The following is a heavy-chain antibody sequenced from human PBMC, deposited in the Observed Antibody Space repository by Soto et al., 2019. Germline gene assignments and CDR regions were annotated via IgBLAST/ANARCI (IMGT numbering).Heavy chain of an antibody. CDR3: AKGLYYYQTSGYPQY. J-gene: IGHJ4*02. D-gene: IGHD3-22*01. V-gene: IGHV3-9*01. Sequence: EVQLVESGGGLVQPGRSLRLSCAASGFTFPDYTMHWVRQAPGKGLEWVSGISWNSGSIDYADSVKGRFIISRDDAKNCLYLQMNSLRAEDTAFYYCAKGLYYYQTSGYPQYWCQGTLVTVSS. CDR2: ISWNSGSI. CDR1: GFTFPDYT.